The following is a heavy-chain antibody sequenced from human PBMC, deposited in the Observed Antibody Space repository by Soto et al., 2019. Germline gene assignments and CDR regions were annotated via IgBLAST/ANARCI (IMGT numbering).Heavy chain of an antibody. D-gene: IGHD4-17*01. V-gene: IGHV1-69*01. CDR3: AGVGATVRDPYAGGFDY. CDR2: IIPIFGTA. CDR1: GGTFSSYA. Sequence: QVQLVQSGAEVKKPGSSVKVSCKASGGTFSSYAISWVRQAPGQGLEWMGGIIPIFGTANYAQKFQGRVTITADESTSTAYMELSSLRSEDAAVYYCAGVGATVRDPYAGGFDYWGQGTLVTVSS. J-gene: IGHJ4*02.